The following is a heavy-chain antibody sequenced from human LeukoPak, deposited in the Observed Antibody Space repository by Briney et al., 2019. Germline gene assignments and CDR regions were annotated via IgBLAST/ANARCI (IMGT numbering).Heavy chain of an antibody. D-gene: IGHD6-13*01. J-gene: IGHJ6*03. CDR1: GGSFSGYY. CDR3: ARGRPAAGIYYYYYMDV. Sequence: SETLSLTCAVYGGSFSGYYWSWIRQPPGKGLEWIGEINHSGSTNYNPSLKCRVTISVDTSKNQFSLKLSSVTAADTAVYYCARGRPAAGIYYYYYMDVWGKGTTVTVSS. V-gene: IGHV4-34*01. CDR2: INHSGST.